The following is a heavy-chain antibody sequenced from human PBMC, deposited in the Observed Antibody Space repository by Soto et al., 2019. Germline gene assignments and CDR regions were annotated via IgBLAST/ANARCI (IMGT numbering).Heavy chain of an antibody. CDR3: ASDCSVCPFDN. D-gene: IGHD6-19*01. CDR2: IKRDGSEK. Sequence: PGGSLRLSCAASGFSFSSNWMNWVRQAPGKGLEWVANIKRDGSEKHYVDSVEGRFTISRDNAKNSLFLQMNSLRADDTAVYYCASDCSVCPFDNWGQGTLVTVSS. V-gene: IGHV3-7*05. J-gene: IGHJ4*02. CDR1: GFSFSSNW.